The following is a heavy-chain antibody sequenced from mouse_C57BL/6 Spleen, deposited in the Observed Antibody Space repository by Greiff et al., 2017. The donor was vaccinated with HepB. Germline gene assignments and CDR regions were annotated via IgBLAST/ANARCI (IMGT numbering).Heavy chain of an antibody. V-gene: IGHV1-5*01. CDR3: TSTLHYYGSSYFDY. CDR1: GYTFTSYW. D-gene: IGHD1-1*01. CDR2: IYPGNSDT. Sequence: EVQLQQSGTVLARPGASVKMSCKTSGYTFTSYWMHWVKQRPGQGLEWIGAIYPGNSDTSYNQKFKGKAKLTAVTSASTAYMELSSLTNEDSAVYYCTSTLHYYGSSYFDYWGQGTTLTVSS. J-gene: IGHJ2*01.